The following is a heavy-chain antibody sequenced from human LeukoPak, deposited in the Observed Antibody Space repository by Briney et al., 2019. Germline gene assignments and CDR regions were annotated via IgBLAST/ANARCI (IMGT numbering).Heavy chain of an antibody. CDR3: ARNTAPGYSLDV. J-gene: IGHJ6*02. Sequence: GASVKVSCKASGYTFTGYYIHWVRQAPGQGFELMGWIHPNSGATGYAQNFQGRVTMTRDTSISTAYMDLSRLRSDDTAVYYCARNTAPGYSLDVWGQGTPVTVSS. D-gene: IGHD5-18*01. V-gene: IGHV1-2*02. CDR1: GYTFTGYY. CDR2: IHPNSGAT.